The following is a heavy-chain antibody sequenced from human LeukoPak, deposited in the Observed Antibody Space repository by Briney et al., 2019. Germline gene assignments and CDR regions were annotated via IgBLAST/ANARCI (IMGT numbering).Heavy chain of an antibody. CDR1: GGSISSGSYY. V-gene: IGHV4-61*02. D-gene: IGHD4-17*01. J-gene: IGHJ4*02. Sequence: PSETLSLTCTVSGGSISSGSYYWSWIRQPAGKGLEWIGRIYTSGSTNYNPSLKSRVTISVDTSKNQFSLKLSTVTAADTAVYYCANTNNYGDYPNNWGQGTLVTVSS. CDR3: ANTNNYGDYPNN. CDR2: IYTSGST.